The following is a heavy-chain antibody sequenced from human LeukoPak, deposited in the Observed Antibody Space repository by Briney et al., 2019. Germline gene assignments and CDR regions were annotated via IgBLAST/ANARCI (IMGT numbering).Heavy chain of an antibody. CDR3: ARSYYGSPYYYLDY. CDR1: GFTFSSDW. CDR2: IKQDGSEK. J-gene: IGHJ4*02. Sequence: GGSLRLSCAASGFTFSSDWMSWVRQAPGKGLEWVANIKQDGSEKYYVDSVKGRFTISRDNAKNSLYLQMNSLRAEDTVVYYCARSYYGSPYYYLDYWGQGTLVTVSS. D-gene: IGHD3-10*01. V-gene: IGHV3-7*01.